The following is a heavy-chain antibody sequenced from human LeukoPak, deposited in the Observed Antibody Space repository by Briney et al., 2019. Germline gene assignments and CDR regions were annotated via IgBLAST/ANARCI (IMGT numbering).Heavy chain of an antibody. CDR3: ARGDSSGWYRTAFDY. CDR1: GYTFTSYG. Sequence: ASVKVSCKASGYTFTSYGISWVRQAPGQGLEWMGWISAYNGNTNYAQKLQGRVTMPTDTSTSTAYMELRSLRSDDTAVYYCARGDSSGWYRTAFDYWGQGTLVTVSS. CDR2: ISAYNGNT. J-gene: IGHJ4*02. D-gene: IGHD6-19*01. V-gene: IGHV1-18*01.